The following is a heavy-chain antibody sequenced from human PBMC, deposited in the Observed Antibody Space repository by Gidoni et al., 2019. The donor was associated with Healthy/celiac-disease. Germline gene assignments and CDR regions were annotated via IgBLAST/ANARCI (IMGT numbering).Heavy chain of an antibody. CDR3: ARRRLRHYFDY. D-gene: IGHD6-25*01. J-gene: IGHJ4*02. CDR1: GGSFSGYY. CDR2: INHSGST. Sequence: QVPLQQWGAGLLKPSETLSLTCAVYGGSFSGYYWSWIRQPPGKGLEWIGEINHSGSTNYNPALKSRVTISVDTSKNQFSLKLSSVTAADTAVYYCARRRLRHYFDYWGQGTLVTVSS. V-gene: IGHV4-34*01.